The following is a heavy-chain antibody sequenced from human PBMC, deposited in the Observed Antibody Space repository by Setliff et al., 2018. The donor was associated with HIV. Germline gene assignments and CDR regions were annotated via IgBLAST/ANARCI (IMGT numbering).Heavy chain of an antibody. J-gene: IGHJ4*02. CDR1: GFTVSTYY. CDR2: IYSGGDT. V-gene: IGHV3-66*02. CDR3: ARVRNWIYFDY. D-gene: IGHD2-2*03. Sequence: PGGSLRLSCAASGFTVSTYYMSWVRQAPGKGLEWISTIYSGGDTYHADSVKGRVTLSRDNSKNTLYLQMGSLRAEDMAVYYCARVRNWIYFDYWGQGTLVTVSS.